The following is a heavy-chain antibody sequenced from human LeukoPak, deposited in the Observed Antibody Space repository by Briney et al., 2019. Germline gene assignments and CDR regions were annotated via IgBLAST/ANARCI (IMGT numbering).Heavy chain of an antibody. D-gene: IGHD5-18*01. CDR3: ARGYSYPYFDY. CDR2: ISSSSSTI. J-gene: IGHJ4*02. CDR1: GFTFSNFV. Sequence: GGSLRLSCAASGFTFSNFVMSWVRQAPGKGLEWVSYISSSSSTIYYADSVKGRFTISRDNAKNSLYPQMNSLRDEDTAVYYCARGYSYPYFDYWGQGTLVTVSS. V-gene: IGHV3-48*02.